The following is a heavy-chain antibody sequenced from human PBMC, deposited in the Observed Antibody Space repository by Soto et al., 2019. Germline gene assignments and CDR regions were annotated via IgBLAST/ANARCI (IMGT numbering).Heavy chain of an antibody. Sequence: EASVKVSCKASGYTFTGYYMHWVRQAPGQGLEWMGWINPNSGGTNYAQKFQGWVTMTRDTSISTAYMELSRLRSDDTAVYYCARDLSNIVSSYYYYGMDVWGQGTTVTVSS. D-gene: IGHD5-12*01. CDR3: ARDLSNIVSSYYYYGMDV. J-gene: IGHJ6*02. CDR2: INPNSGGT. CDR1: GYTFTGYY. V-gene: IGHV1-2*04.